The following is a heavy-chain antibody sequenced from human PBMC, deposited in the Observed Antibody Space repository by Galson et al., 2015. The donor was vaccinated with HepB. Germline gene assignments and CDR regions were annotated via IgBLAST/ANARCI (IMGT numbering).Heavy chain of an antibody. CDR1: GYTFTSSA. J-gene: IGHJ6*03. V-gene: IGHV1-58*02. CDR2: IVVGSGNT. CDR3: AATTISLYYYYYMNV. Sequence: SVKVSCKASGYTFTSSAMQWVRQARGQRLEWIGWIVVGSGNTNYAQKFQERVTITRDMSTSTAYMELSSLRSEDTAVYYCAATTISLYYYYYMNVWGKGTTVTVSS. D-gene: IGHD3-3*01.